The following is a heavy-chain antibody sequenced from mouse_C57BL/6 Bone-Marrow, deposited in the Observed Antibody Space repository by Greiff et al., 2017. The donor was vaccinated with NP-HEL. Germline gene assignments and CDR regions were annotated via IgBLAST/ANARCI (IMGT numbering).Heavy chain of an antibody. J-gene: IGHJ2*01. Sequence: QVQLQQPGAELVKPGASVKLSCKASGYTFTSYWMQWVKQRPGQGLEWIGEIDPSDSYTNYNQKFKGKATLTVDTSSSTAYMQLSSLTSEDSAVYYCAREVPRWDFDYWGQGTTLTVSS. V-gene: IGHV1-50*01. D-gene: IGHD1-1*01. CDR2: IDPSDSYT. CDR1: GYTFTSYW. CDR3: AREVPRWDFDY.